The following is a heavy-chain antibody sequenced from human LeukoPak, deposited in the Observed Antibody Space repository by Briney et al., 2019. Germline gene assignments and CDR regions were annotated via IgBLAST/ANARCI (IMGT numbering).Heavy chain of an antibody. CDR1: GGSLSSGSYY. CDR3: ATARVVPAAIPEYFQH. D-gene: IGHD2-2*02. V-gene: IGHV4-61*02. J-gene: IGHJ1*01. CDR2: IYTSGST. Sequence: PSETLSLTCTVSGGSLSSGSYYWGWIRQPAGKGLEWLGRIYTSGSTNYNPSLKSRVTISVDTSKNQFSLKLSSVTAADTAVYYCATARVVPAAIPEYFQHGGQGTLVTVSP.